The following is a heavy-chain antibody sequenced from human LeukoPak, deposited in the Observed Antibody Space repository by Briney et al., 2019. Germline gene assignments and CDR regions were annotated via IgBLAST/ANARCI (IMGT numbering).Heavy chain of an antibody. J-gene: IGHJ5*02. CDR1: GGSFSGYY. V-gene: IGHV4-34*01. Sequence: SETLSLTCAVYGGSFSGYYWSWIRQPPGKGLEWIGEINHSVSTNYNPSLKSRATISVDTSTNQFSLNLSSVPAADTAVYYCARGDIVVVVAATRNWFDPWGQGTLVTVSS. CDR2: INHSVST. CDR3: ARGDIVVVVAATRNWFDP. D-gene: IGHD2-15*01.